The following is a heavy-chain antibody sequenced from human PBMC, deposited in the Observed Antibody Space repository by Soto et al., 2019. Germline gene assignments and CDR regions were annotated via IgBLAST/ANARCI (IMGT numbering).Heavy chain of an antibody. D-gene: IGHD2-2*02. CDR1: GGSISSYY. CDR3: ARGSKDIVVVPAAKPYYYYYMDV. Sequence: PSETLSLTCTVSGGSISSYYWSWIRQPPGKGLEWIGYIYYSGSTNYNPSLKSRVTISVDTSKNQFSLKLSSVTAADTAVYYCARGSKDIVVVPAAKPYYYYYMDVWGKGTTVTVSS. J-gene: IGHJ6*03. CDR2: IYYSGST. V-gene: IGHV4-59*01.